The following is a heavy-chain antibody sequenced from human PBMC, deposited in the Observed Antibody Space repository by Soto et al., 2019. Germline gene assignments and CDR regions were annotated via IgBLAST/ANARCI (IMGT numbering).Heavy chain of an antibody. J-gene: IGHJ5*02. Sequence: GSLLPPCTASGYTFPNYPMHWVRQAPDKGLEWVAVISHDGVTKNSADSVKGRFTISRGNSRNTLYLQMNSLRIEDTDMYYSVRGGYSSSWERLDPWGQGTPVTVSS. D-gene: IGHD4-4*01. CDR1: GYTFPNYP. CDR3: VRGGYSSSWERLDP. V-gene: IGHV3-30-3*01. CDR2: ISHDGVTK.